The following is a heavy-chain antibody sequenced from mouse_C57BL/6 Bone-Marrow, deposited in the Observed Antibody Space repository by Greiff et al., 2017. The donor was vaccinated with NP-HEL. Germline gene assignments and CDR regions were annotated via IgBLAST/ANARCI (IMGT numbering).Heavy chain of an antibody. Sequence: QVHVKQSGPELVKPGASVKISCKASGYSFTSYYIHWVKQRPGQGLEWIGWIYPGSGNTKYNEKFKGKATLTADTSSSTAYMQLSSLTSEDSAVYYCARYPEGYFDYWGQDTTLTVSS. J-gene: IGHJ2*01. CDR2: IYPGSGNT. CDR3: ARYPEGYFDY. CDR1: GYSFTSYY. V-gene: IGHV1-66*01.